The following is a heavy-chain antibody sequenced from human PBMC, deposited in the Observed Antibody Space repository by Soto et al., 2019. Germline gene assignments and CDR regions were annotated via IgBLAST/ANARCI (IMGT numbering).Heavy chain of an antibody. D-gene: IGHD3-22*01. V-gene: IGHV3-48*01. J-gene: IGHJ4*02. CDR2: ISGSSLTI. Sequence: GGSLRLSCTASGFTFNTYSMNWVRQAPGKGLEWVAYISGSSLTIYYADSVKGRFTISRDNAENSLYLQMNSLRGEDTAVYYCARSYYYASNTYYLGDFWGQGTLVTVSS. CDR1: GFTFNTYS. CDR3: ARSYYYASNTYYLGDF.